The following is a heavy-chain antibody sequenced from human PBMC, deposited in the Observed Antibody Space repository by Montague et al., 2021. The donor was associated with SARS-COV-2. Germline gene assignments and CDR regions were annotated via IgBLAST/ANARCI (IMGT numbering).Heavy chain of an antibody. J-gene: IGHJ4*02. V-gene: IGHV3-23*01. CDR2: IIGSGGSS. CDR3: AKEPTIFYLGYFEY. CDR1: GFTFSSYA. Sequence: SLRLSCAASGFTFSSYAMSWVRQAPGKGLEWVSSIIGSGGSSYFAASVKGRFTISRDNSKNTLYLQMDSLRVEDTAIYYCAKEPTIFYLGYFEYWGQGTLVTVSS. D-gene: IGHD3-3*02.